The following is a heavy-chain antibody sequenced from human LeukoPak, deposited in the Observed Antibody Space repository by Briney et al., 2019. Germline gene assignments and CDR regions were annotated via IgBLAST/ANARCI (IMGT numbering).Heavy chain of an antibody. D-gene: IGHD3-10*01. Sequence: ASVKVSCKTSGGTFSSYAVSWVRQAPGQGLEWMGWMNPNSGNTGYAQKFQGRVTMTRNTSISTAYMELSSLRSEDTAVYYCARTPPRSSLWFGYPDDYWGQGTLVTVSS. CDR3: ARTPPRSSLWFGYPDDY. V-gene: IGHV1-8*02. J-gene: IGHJ4*02. CDR1: GGTFSSYA. CDR2: MNPNSGNT.